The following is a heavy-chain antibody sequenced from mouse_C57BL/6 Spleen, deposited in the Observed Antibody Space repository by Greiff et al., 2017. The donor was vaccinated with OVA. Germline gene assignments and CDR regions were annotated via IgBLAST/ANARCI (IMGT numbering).Heavy chain of an antibody. CDR3: AKTTVVAPMDY. CDR2: IWGDGST. CDR1: GFSLTSYG. V-gene: IGHV2-3*01. J-gene: IGHJ4*01. D-gene: IGHD1-1*01. Sequence: VQLQESGPGLVAPSQSLSIPCTVSGFSLTSYGVSWVRQPPGTGLEWLGVIWGDGSTNYHSALLSRLSISKDNSKSQVFLKLNSLQTDDTATYYCAKTTVVAPMDYWGQGTSVTVSS.